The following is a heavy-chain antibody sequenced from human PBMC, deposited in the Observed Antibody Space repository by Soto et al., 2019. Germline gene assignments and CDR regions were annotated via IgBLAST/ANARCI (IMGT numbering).Heavy chain of an antibody. J-gene: IGHJ4*02. CDR3: HGYGY. D-gene: IGHD5-12*01. CDR1: GFSVTANY. Sequence: EVPVVESGGGLIQPGGSLRLSCEVSGFSVTANYMSWVRQAPGKGREWVSVIYSGGSTYYIDSVKGRFSISRDISKNTLYLQMNSLRAEDTAVYYCHGYGYWGQGTLVTVSS. V-gene: IGHV3-53*01. CDR2: IYSGGST.